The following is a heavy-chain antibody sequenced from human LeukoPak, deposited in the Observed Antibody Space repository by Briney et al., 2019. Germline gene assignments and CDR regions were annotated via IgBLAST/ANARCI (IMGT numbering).Heavy chain of an antibody. Sequence: ASVKVPCKASGYTFTSYYMHWVRQAPGQGLEWMGIINPSGGSTSYAQKFQGRVTMTTDTSTSTAYMELRSLRSDDTAVYYCASFYDSSGYPTYYFDYWGQGTLVTVSS. V-gene: IGHV1-46*01. CDR3: ASFYDSSGYPTYYFDY. D-gene: IGHD3-22*01. CDR1: GYTFTSYY. CDR2: INPSGGST. J-gene: IGHJ4*02.